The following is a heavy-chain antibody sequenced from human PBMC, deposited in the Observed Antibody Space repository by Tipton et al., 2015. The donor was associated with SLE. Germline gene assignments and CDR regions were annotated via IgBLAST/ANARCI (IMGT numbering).Heavy chain of an antibody. CDR2: INPRGGST. V-gene: IGHV1-46*02. CDR3: ARGDWEAENSFDH. CDR1: GYTFNNHF. D-gene: IGHD3/OR15-3a*01. J-gene: IGHJ4*02. Sequence: QVQLVQSGPEVKKPGASVKVSCKTSGYTFNNHFMHWVRQAPGHGLEWLGIINPRGGSTNYAQKFQDRVIMTRDTSTSTVDMELSGLRSEDTAVYYCARGDWEAENSFDHWGQGTLVTVSS.